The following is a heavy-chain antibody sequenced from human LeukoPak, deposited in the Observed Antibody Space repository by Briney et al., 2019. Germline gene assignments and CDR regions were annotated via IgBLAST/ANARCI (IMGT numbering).Heavy chain of an antibody. V-gene: IGHV1-69*05. CDR3: ARAAEFCSSTSCYNDGYYYYMDV. CDR2: IIPIFGIA. J-gene: IGHJ6*03. Sequence: ASVKVSCKASGGTFSSYAISWMRQAPGQGLEWMGGIIPIFGIANYAQKFQGRVTITTDESTSTAYMELSSLRSEDTAVYYCARAAEFCSSTSCYNDGYYYYMDVWGKGTTVTVSS. D-gene: IGHD2-2*02. CDR1: GGTFSSYA.